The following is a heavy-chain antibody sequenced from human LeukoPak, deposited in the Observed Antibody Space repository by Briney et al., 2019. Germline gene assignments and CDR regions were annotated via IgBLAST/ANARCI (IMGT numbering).Heavy chain of an antibody. Sequence: GGSLRLSCAASGFTFSDYYMSWIRQAPGKGLEWVSYISSSGSTIYYADSVKGRFTISRDNAKNSLYLQMNSLRAEDTAVYYCARVGPIMVRGVMTFDYWGQGTPVTVSS. J-gene: IGHJ4*02. CDR2: ISSSGSTI. CDR3: ARVGPIMVRGVMTFDY. CDR1: GFTFSDYY. D-gene: IGHD3-10*01. V-gene: IGHV3-11*01.